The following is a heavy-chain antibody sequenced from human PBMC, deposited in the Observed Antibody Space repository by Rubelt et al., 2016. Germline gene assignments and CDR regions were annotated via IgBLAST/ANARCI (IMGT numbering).Heavy chain of an antibody. CDR1: GYTFTSYA. D-gene: IGHD3-22*01. CDR3: ARVSYDSSGEYDY. V-gene: IGHV1-3*01. J-gene: IGHJ4*02. CDR2: INAGNGNT. Sequence: QVQLVQSGAEVKKPGSSVKVSCKASGYTFTSYAMHWVRQAPGQRLEWMGWINAGNGNTKYSQKFQGIVTITMDTSASTAYMELSSLRSEDTAVYYCARVSYDSSGEYDYWGQGTLVTVSS.